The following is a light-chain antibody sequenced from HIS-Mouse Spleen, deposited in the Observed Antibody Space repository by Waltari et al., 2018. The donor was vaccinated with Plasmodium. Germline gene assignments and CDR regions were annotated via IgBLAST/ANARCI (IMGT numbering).Light chain of an antibody. CDR1: SSEVGRYNR. CDR3: SSYTSSSTYVV. V-gene: IGLV2-18*02. J-gene: IGLJ2*01. CDR2: EVS. Sequence: QSALTQPPSVSGPPGQSVTIPCPGTSSEVGRYNRFSWYQQPPGTAPKLMIYEVSNRPSGVPDRFSGSKSGNTASLTISGLQAEDEADYYCSSYTSSSTYVVFGGGTKLTVL.